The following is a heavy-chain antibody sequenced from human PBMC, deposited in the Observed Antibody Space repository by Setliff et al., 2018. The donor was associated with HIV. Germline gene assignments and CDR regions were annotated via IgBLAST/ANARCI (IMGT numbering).Heavy chain of an antibody. Sequence: PGESLKISCKGSGYSFTNYWIGWVRQMPGKGLEWMGIIYPGDSDTRYSPSFQGQVTISADKSISTAYLQWSSLKASDTAMYYCARHGYCSGTSCSEYYYYYGMDVRGQGTTVTVS. D-gene: IGHD2-2*03. CDR2: IYPGDSDT. J-gene: IGHJ6*02. V-gene: IGHV5-51*01. CDR1: GYSFTNYW. CDR3: ARHGYCSGTSCSEYYYYYGMDV.